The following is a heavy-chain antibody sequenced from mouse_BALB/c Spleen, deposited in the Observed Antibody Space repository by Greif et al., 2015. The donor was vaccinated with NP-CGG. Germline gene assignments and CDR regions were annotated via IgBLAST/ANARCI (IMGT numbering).Heavy chain of an antibody. CDR2: ISSGSSTI. D-gene: IGHD2-2*01. Sequence: DVHLVESGGGLVQPGGSRKLSCAASGFTFSSFGMHWVRQAPEKGLEWVAYISSGSSTIYYADTVKGRFTISRDNPKNTLFLQMTSLRSEDTAMYYCARKRDGYERYFDYWGQGTTLTVSS. J-gene: IGHJ2*01. CDR3: ARKRDGYERYFDY. V-gene: IGHV5-17*02. CDR1: GFTFSSFG.